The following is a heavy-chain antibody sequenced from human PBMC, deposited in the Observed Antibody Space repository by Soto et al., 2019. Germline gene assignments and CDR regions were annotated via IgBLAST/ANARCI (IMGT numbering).Heavy chain of an antibody. CDR3: ARATPAGSADF. Sequence: SETLSLTCTVSGGSNIRDGYYWSWIRQHPGKGLEWIAYISYSGSSYSNPSLKSRVTISADTSKNQLPLRLTSVTAADTAVYFCARATPAGSADFWGQGTLVTVSS. CDR2: ISYSGSS. J-gene: IGHJ4*02. V-gene: IGHV4-31*03. CDR1: GGSNIRDGYY. D-gene: IGHD2-2*01.